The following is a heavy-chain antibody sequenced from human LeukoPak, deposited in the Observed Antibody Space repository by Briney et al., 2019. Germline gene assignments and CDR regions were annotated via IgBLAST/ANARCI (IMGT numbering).Heavy chain of an antibody. CDR2: ISYDGRNK. Sequence: GGSLRLSCAASGFTFSSYGMHWGRQAPGKGLEWVAVISYDGRNKYYADSVKGRFTISRDNSKNTLYLQMNSLRAEDTAVYYCAKGVAPRGYFDYWGQGTLVTVSS. CDR3: AKGVAPRGYFDY. V-gene: IGHV3-30*18. J-gene: IGHJ4*02. D-gene: IGHD3-3*01. CDR1: GFTFSSYG.